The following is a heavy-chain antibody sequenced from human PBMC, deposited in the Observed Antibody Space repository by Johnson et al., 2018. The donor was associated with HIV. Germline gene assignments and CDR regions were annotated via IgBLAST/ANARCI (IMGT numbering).Heavy chain of an antibody. J-gene: IGHJ3*02. CDR3: ARSVGYYDSSAYYYVDAFDI. Sequence: LVESGGGLVKPGGSLRLSCAASGFTFDDYGMSWVRQGPGKGLEWVSGINWNGGSTGYADSLKGRFTISRDNAKNSLYLQMNSLRAEDTALYYGARSVGYYDSSAYYYVDAFDIWGQGTMVTVSS. CDR1: GFTFDDYG. V-gene: IGHV3-20*04. CDR2: INWNGGST. D-gene: IGHD3-22*01.